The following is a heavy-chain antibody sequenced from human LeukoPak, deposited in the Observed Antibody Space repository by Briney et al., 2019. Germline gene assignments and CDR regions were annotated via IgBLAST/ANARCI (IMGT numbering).Heavy chain of an antibody. CDR2: ISSSGSTI. Sequence: PGGSLRLSCAASGFTFSSYEMNWVRQAPGKGLEWVSYISSSGSTIYYADSVKGRFTISRDNSKNTLYLQMNSLRAEDTAVYYCAKAARYCSGGNCYSFDPWGQGALVTVSS. J-gene: IGHJ5*02. D-gene: IGHD2-15*01. CDR3: AKAARYCSGGNCYSFDP. CDR1: GFTFSSYE. V-gene: IGHV3-48*03.